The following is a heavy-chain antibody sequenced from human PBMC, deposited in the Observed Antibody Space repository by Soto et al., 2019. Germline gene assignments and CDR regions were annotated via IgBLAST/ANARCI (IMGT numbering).Heavy chain of an antibody. V-gene: IGHV3-11*06. J-gene: IGHJ4*02. Sequence: QVQLVESGGGLVKPGGSLRLSCAASGFTFSDYYMSWIRQAPGKGLEWLSYISSSSSYTNYADSVKGRFTISRDNAKNSLYLQMNSLRAEDTAVYYCARDCRYCTNGVCYAAFDYWGQGTLVTVSS. D-gene: IGHD2-8*01. CDR1: GFTFSDYY. CDR3: ARDCRYCTNGVCYAAFDY. CDR2: ISSSSSYT.